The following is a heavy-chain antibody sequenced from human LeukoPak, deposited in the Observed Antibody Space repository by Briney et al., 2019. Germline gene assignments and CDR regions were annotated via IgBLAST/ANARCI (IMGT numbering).Heavy chain of an antibody. Sequence: ASVTVSCKASGYTFTSYGISWVRQAPAQGLEWMGWISAYNGNTNYAQKLQGRVTMTTDTSTSTAYMELRSLRSDDTAVYYCARTPDTGFDSSGWHFEEYAFDIWGQGTMVTVSS. V-gene: IGHV1-18*04. J-gene: IGHJ3*02. D-gene: IGHD6-19*01. CDR2: ISAYNGNT. CDR1: GYTFTSYG. CDR3: ARTPDTGFDSSGWHFEEYAFDI.